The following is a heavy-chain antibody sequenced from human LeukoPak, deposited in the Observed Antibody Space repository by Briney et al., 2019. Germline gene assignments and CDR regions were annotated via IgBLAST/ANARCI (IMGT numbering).Heavy chain of an antibody. D-gene: IGHD2-21*02. CDR2: IRTGGTYI. J-gene: IGHJ4*02. V-gene: IGHV3-21*01. CDR3: AKANGEYCCGHCRLLDY. Sequence: PGGSLRLSCVASGFTFSSYTVSWVRQAPGKGLEWVASIRTGGTYIYYADSVRGRFTISRDDSKNSLFLQLNSLRAEDTAVYYCAKANGEYCCGHCRLLDYWGQGTLVTVSS. CDR1: GFTFSSYT.